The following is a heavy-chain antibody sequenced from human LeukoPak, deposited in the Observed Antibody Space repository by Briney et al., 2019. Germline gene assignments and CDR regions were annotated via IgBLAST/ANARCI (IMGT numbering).Heavy chain of an antibody. CDR2: IYYSGST. J-gene: IGHJ3*02. V-gene: IGHV4-59*12. CDR3: ARDLLHRGYAFDI. CDR1: GVSISSYY. Sequence: SETLSLTCTVSGVSISSYYWSWLRQPPGKGLEWFGYIYYSGSTNYNPSLKSRVTISVDTSRKQFSLKLSSVTAADAAVYYCARDLLHRGYAFDIWGRGTMVTVSS. D-gene: IGHD3-22*01.